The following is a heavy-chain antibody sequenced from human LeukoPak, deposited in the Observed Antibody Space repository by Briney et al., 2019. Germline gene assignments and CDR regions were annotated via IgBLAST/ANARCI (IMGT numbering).Heavy chain of an antibody. CDR3: ARACGGDCYGDY. D-gene: IGHD2-21*02. CDR1: GYTFSTYP. Sequence: ASVKVSCKASGYTFSTYPMNWVRQAPGQGLEWMGIINPSGGSTSYAQKFQGRVTMTRDTSTSTVYMELSSLRSEDTAVYYCARACGGDCYGDYWGQGTLVTVSS. J-gene: IGHJ4*02. V-gene: IGHV1-46*01. CDR2: INPSGGST.